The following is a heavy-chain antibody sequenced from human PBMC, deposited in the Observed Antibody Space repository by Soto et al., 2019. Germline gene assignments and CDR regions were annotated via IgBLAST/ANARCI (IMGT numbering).Heavy chain of an antibody. V-gene: IGHV3-72*01. CDR1: GLIFSDYH. D-gene: IGHD6-19*01. CDR2: IRRKANSYTP. Sequence: EVQLVESGGGLVQPGGSLRLSCAASGLIFSDYHMDWVRQAPGKGLEWVGRIRRKANSYTPEYAASVKGRFTISRDDSKNSLYLQMNSLKTAYTAVYYCAMLGGWSGGSNDMDVWGQGTTVTVSS. J-gene: IGHJ6*02. CDR3: AMLGGWSGGSNDMDV.